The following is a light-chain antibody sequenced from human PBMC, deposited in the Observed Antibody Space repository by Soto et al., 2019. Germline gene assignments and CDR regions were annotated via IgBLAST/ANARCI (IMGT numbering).Light chain of an antibody. CDR2: DGT. V-gene: IGLV2-23*01. CDR1: SSDVGSYNL. CDR3: CSNAGTIVV. J-gene: IGLJ2*01. Sequence: QSALTQPASVSGSPGQSITISCTGTSSDVGSYNLVSWYQHHPGKAPKLLIYDGTKRPSGVSNRFSGSKSGNTASLTVSGLQAEDEDDYYCCSNAGTIVVFGGGTKLTVL.